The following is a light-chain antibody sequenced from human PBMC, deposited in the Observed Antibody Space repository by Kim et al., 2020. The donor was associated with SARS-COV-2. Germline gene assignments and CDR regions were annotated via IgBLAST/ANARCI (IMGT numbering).Light chain of an antibody. CDR1: SLRSFY. J-gene: IGLJ1*01. V-gene: IGLV3-19*01. CDR2: GKH. CDR3: NSRDSSGNHLGV. Sequence: LGQTVRITCQGDSLRSFYASWYQQKPGKAPVLVIYGKHNRPSGIPDRFSGSSSGNTASLTITGAQAEDEADYYCNSRDSSGNHLGVFGTGTKVTVL.